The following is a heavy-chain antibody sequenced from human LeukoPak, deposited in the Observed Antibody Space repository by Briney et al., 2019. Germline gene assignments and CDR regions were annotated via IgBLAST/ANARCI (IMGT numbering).Heavy chain of an antibody. CDR2: ISGSGGST. J-gene: IGHJ4*02. Sequence: PGGSLRLSCAASGFTFSTYAMGWVRQAPGEGLEWVSAISGSGGSTYYPDSVKGRFTISRDNSKNTLYLQMNSLRAEDTAVYYCAKERTSAGYFDYWGQGTLVTVSS. CDR1: GFTFSTYA. CDR3: AKERTSAGYFDY. V-gene: IGHV3-23*01. D-gene: IGHD6-13*01.